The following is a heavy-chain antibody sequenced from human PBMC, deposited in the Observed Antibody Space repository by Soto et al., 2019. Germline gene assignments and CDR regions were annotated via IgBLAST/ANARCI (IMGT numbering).Heavy chain of an antibody. V-gene: IGHV3-48*01. CDR1: GFTLSSYS. CDR2: ISSSSSTI. CDR3: ARPGGSIGYYYCMDV. D-gene: IGHD2-15*01. J-gene: IGHJ6*03. Sequence: GSLRLSCAASGFTLSSYSMNWVRRAPGKGLEWVSYISSSSSTIYYADSVKGRFTISRDNAKNSLYLQMNSLRAEDTAVYYCARPGGSIGYYYCMDVWGKGTTVTVSS.